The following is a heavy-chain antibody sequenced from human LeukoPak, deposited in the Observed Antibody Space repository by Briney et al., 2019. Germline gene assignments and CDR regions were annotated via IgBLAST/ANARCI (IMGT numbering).Heavy chain of an antibody. CDR3: AKDHGDYYFDH. Sequence: PGRSLRLSCAASGFTFSSYGMHWVRQAPGKGLEWVAVIWYDGSNKYYADSVKGRFTISRDNSKNTLYLQMNSLRAEDTAVYYCAKDHGDYYFDHWGQGTRVTVSS. CDR2: IWYDGSNK. D-gene: IGHD4-17*01. V-gene: IGHV3-33*06. J-gene: IGHJ4*02. CDR1: GFTFSSYG.